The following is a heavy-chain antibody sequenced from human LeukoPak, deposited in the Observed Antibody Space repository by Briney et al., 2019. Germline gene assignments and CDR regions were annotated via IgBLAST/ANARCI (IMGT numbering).Heavy chain of an antibody. CDR2: ISGSGGST. CDR1: GFTFTSYA. CDR3: AKGTLDIVVVPAAPKVYYFDY. D-gene: IGHD2-2*01. V-gene: IGHV3-23*01. Sequence: GGSLRLSCAASGFTFTSYAMSWVRQAPGKGLEWVSAISGSGGSTYYADSVKGRFTISRDNSKNTLYLQMNSLRAEDTAVYYCAKGTLDIVVVPAAPKVYYFDYWGQGTLVTVSS. J-gene: IGHJ4*02.